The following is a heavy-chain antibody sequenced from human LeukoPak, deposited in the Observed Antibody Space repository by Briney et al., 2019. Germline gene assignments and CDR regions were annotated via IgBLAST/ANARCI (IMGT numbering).Heavy chain of an antibody. CDR3: ARESGYDVDFDY. CDR2: ISGSGDST. D-gene: IGHD5-12*01. J-gene: IGHJ4*02. V-gene: IGHV3-23*01. Sequence: GGSLRLSCAASGFTFTSHAMSWVRQAPGKGLEWVSIISGSGDSTYYADSVKGRFTISRDNSKNTLYLQMNSLRADDTAVYYCARESGYDVDFDYWGQGTLVTVSS. CDR1: GFTFTSHA.